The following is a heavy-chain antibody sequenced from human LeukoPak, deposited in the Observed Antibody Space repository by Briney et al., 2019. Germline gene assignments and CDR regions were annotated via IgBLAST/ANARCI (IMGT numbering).Heavy chain of an antibody. D-gene: IGHD4-17*01. V-gene: IGHV4-61*02. CDR2: IYTSGST. CDR1: GGSISSGSDY. CDR3: ARGLDTVTTYY. Sequence: PSETLSLTCTVSGGSISSGSDYWGWIRQPAGKGLEWIGRIYTSGSTNYNPSLKSRVTISIDTSKNQFFLKMDSVTAADTAVYYCARGLDTVTTYYWGQGTLVTVSS. J-gene: IGHJ4*02.